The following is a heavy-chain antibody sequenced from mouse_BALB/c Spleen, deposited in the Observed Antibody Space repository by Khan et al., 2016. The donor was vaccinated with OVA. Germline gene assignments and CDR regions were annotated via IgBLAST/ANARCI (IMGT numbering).Heavy chain of an antibody. D-gene: IGHD1-1*01. CDR2: ISYSGNT. Sequence: EVQLVESGPGLVKPSQSLSLTCTVTGYSITSYYAWNWIRQFPGNILEWMCYISYSGNTKYNPSLKSRISVTRDTSKNQFFLQLNSVTTEDTATYCSARMYGGYFDYWGQGTTLTVSS. CDR3: ARMYGGYFDY. V-gene: IGHV3-2*02. J-gene: IGHJ2*01. CDR1: GYSITSYYA.